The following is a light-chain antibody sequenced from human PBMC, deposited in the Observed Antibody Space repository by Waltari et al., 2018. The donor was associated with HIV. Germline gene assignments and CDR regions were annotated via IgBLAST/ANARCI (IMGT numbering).Light chain of an antibody. Sequence: EIVLTQSPGTLSLSPGDRATLSCRASQTISDNNLVWYQPKPGQSPRLLMFGASKRPTGIPDRFSGGGSGTDFTLTINRLGPEDFAMYYCQQYGSSRWTFGPGTQVEIK. CDR2: GAS. V-gene: IGKV3-20*01. J-gene: IGKJ1*01. CDR3: QQYGSSRWT. CDR1: QTISDNN.